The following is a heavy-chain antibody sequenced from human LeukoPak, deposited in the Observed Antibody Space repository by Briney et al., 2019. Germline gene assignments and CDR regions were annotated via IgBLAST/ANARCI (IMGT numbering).Heavy chain of an antibody. Sequence: GGSLRLSCAASGFTFSNYYMSWIRQAPGKGLEWVSYISSSGSTIYYADSVKGRFIISRDNSKNTLYLQMNSLRAEETAVYFCARGHSGSYWLIDYWGQGTLVIVSS. V-gene: IGHV3-11*04. J-gene: IGHJ4*02. CDR1: GFTFSNYY. CDR2: ISSSGSTI. CDR3: ARGHSGSYWLIDY. D-gene: IGHD1-26*01.